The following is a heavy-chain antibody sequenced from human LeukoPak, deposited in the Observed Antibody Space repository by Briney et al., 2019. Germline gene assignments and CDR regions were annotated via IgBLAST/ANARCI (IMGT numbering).Heavy chain of an antibody. CDR3: AREKAITMIVVVNPYAFDI. Sequence: GGSLRLSCAASGFTFSSYWMSWVRQAPGKGLEWVANIKQDGSEKYHVDSVKGRFTISRDNAKNSLYLQMNSLRAEDTAVYYCAREKAITMIVVVNPYAFDIWGQGTMVTVSS. CDR1: GFTFSSYW. J-gene: IGHJ3*02. CDR2: IKQDGSEK. D-gene: IGHD3-22*01. V-gene: IGHV3-7*01.